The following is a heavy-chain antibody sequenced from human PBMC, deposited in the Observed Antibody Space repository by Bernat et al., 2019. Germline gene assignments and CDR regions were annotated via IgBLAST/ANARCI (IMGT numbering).Heavy chain of an antibody. V-gene: IGHV3-33*08. CDR2: IWYDGSNK. CDR1: GFTFSSYG. Sequence: VQLLESGGGSIQPGGSLRLSCAASGFTFSSYGMHWVRQAPGKGLEWVAVIWYDGSNKYYADSVKGRFTISRDNSKNTLYLQMNSLRAEDMAVYYCAGEDETYYYDSRDAFDIWGQGTMVTVSS. D-gene: IGHD3-22*01. J-gene: IGHJ3*02. CDR3: AGEDETYYYDSRDAFDI.